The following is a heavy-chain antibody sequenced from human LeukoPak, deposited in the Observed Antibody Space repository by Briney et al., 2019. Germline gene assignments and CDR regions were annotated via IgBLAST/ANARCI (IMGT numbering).Heavy chain of an antibody. CDR1: GYTFTGYY. CDR3: ARDASPITMIRGSRFDP. Sequence: ASVKVSCKASGYTFTGYYMHWVRQAPGQGLEWMGWINPNSGGTNYAQKFQGRVTMTRDTSISTAYMELSRLRSDDTAVYYCARDASPITMIRGSRFDPWGQGTLVTVSS. D-gene: IGHD3-10*01. V-gene: IGHV1-2*02. J-gene: IGHJ5*02. CDR2: INPNSGGT.